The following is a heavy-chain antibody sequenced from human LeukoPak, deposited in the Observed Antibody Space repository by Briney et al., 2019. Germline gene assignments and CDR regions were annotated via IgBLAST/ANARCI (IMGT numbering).Heavy chain of an antibody. V-gene: IGHV5-51*01. CDR1: GYSFTSYW. Sequence: GESLKISCKGSGYSFTSYWIGWVRQMPGKGLEWMGIIYPGDSDTRYSPSSQGQVTFSADKSISTAYLQWSSLKASDTAMYYCARPSIAAAGPGAYFQHWGQGTLVTVSS. D-gene: IGHD6-13*01. CDR3: ARPSIAAAGPGAYFQH. J-gene: IGHJ1*01. CDR2: IYPGDSDT.